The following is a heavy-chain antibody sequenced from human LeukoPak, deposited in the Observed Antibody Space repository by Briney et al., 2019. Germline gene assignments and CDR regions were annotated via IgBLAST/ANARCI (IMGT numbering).Heavy chain of an antibody. Sequence: PSETLSLTCTVSGGSISSSSYYWGWIRQPPGKGLEWIGSIYYSGSTYYNPSLKSRVTISVDTSKNQFSLKLSSVNAADTAVYYCAKQYTDSWNGCFDPWGQGTLVTVSS. V-gene: IGHV4-39*01. CDR2: IYYSGST. CDR1: GGSISSSSYY. CDR3: AKQYTDSWNGCFDP. D-gene: IGHD1-1*01. J-gene: IGHJ5*02.